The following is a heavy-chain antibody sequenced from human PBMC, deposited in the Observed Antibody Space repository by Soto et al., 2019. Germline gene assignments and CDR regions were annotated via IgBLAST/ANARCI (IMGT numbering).Heavy chain of an antibody. D-gene: IGHD6-13*01. CDR2: ISGSGGST. V-gene: IGHV3-23*01. CDR3: AKSALGGSSWYPGHPPLWHYMDV. CDR1: GFTFSSYA. J-gene: IGHJ6*03. Sequence: GGSLRLSCAASGFTFSSYAMSWVRQAPGKGLEWVSAISGSGGSTYYADSVKGRFTISRDNSKNTLYLQMNSLRAEDTAVYYCAKSALGGSSWYPGHPPLWHYMDVWGKGTTVTVSS.